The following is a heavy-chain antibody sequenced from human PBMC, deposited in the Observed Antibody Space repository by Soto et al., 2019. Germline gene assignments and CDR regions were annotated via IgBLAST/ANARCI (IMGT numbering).Heavy chain of an antibody. Sequence: PGGSLRLSCAASGFTFSSYAMSWVRQAPGKGLEWVSAISGSGGSTYYADSVKGRFTISRDNSKNTLYLQMNSLRAEDTAVYYCAKGSLLYQASIYYYYGMDVWRQGTTVTVSS. CDR1: GFTFSSYA. CDR2: ISGSGGST. CDR3: AKGSLLYQASIYYYYGMDV. J-gene: IGHJ6*02. V-gene: IGHV3-23*01. D-gene: IGHD2-2*01.